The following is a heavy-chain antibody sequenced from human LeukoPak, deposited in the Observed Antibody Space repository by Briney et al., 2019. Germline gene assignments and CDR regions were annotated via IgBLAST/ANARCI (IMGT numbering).Heavy chain of an antibody. Sequence: GGSLRLSCAASGFTFSNYWMSWVRQAPGKGLEWVANIKQDGNEKYYVGSVRGRFTISRDNAENSLYLQMNSLRAEDTAVYYCVRHYDILTGTFPYYWGQGTLVTVSS. D-gene: IGHD3-9*01. V-gene: IGHV3-7*03. CDR3: VRHYDILTGTFPYY. CDR1: GFTFSNYW. CDR2: IKQDGNEK. J-gene: IGHJ4*02.